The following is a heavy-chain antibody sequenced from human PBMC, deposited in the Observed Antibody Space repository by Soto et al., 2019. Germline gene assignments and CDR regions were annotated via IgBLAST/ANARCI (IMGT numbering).Heavy chain of an antibody. CDR3: ARTQPEYSRGWYEISLGYYYYGMDV. D-gene: IGHD6-19*01. CDR1: GGTFSSYA. J-gene: IGHJ6*04. CDR2: IIPIFGTA. Sequence: ASVKVSCKASGGTFSSYAISWVRQAPGQGLEWMGGIIPIFGTANYAQKFQGRVTITADESTSTAYMELSSLRTEDTAVYYCARTQPEYSRGWYEISLGYYYYGMDVWGKGTTVSVPS. V-gene: IGHV1-69*13.